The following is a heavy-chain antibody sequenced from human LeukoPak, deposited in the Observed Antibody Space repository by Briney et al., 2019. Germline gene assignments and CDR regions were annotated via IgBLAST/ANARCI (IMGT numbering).Heavy chain of an antibody. Sequence: GGSLRLPCAASGFTFSSYSMNWVRQAPGKGLEWVSSISSSSSYIYYADSVKGRFTISRDNAKNPLYLQMNSLRAEDTAVYYCARGTYDSSGYSPPIDYWGQGTLVTVSS. CDR1: GFTFSSYS. CDR2: ISSSSSYI. CDR3: ARGTYDSSGYSPPIDY. J-gene: IGHJ4*02. V-gene: IGHV3-21*01. D-gene: IGHD3-22*01.